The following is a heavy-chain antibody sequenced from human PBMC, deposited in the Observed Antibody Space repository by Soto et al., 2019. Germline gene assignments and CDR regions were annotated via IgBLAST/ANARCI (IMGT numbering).Heavy chain of an antibody. CDR3: ARDRGTVGCTSCYPLGY. J-gene: IGHJ4*02. D-gene: IGHD2-2*01. CDR2: ISSSSSTI. CDR1: GFTFSSYS. V-gene: IGHV3-48*01. Sequence: GGSLRLSCAASGFTFSSYSMNWVRQAPGKGLEWVSYISSSSSTIYYADSVKGRFTISRDNAKNSLYLQMNSLRAEDTAVYYCARDRGTVGCTSCYPLGYWGQGTLVTVSS.